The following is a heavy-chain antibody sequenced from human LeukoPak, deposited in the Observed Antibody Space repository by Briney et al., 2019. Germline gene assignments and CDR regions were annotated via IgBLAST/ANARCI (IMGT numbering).Heavy chain of an antibody. V-gene: IGHV4-59*01. Sequence: PSETLSLTCTVSGVAISSYYWSWIRQPPGKGLEWIGDIYYSGSTNYNPSLKPRATISVDTSKTQFSPKLSSVTAADTAVYYCARGRDGYSGWGQGTLVTVSS. CDR2: IYYSGST. CDR1: GVAISSYY. D-gene: IGHD5-24*01. J-gene: IGHJ4*02. CDR3: ARGRDGYSG.